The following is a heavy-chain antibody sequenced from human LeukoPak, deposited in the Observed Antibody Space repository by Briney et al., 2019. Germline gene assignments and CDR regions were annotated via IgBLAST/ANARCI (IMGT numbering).Heavy chain of an antibody. J-gene: IGHJ3*02. CDR1: GYTFTSYG. V-gene: IGHV1-18*01. CDR2: IRAYNGNT. D-gene: IGHD3-9*01. CDR3: AREGMYDILTGYYMVNAFDI. Sequence: ASVKVSCKASGYTFTSYGISWVRQAPGQGLEWMGWIRAYNGNTNYAQKLQGRVTMTTDTSTSTAYMELRSLRSDDTAVYYCAREGMYDILTGYYMVNAFDIWGQGTMVTVSS.